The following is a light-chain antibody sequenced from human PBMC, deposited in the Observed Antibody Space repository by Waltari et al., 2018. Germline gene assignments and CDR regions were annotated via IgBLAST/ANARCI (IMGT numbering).Light chain of an antibody. J-gene: IGLJ3*02. CDR1: TSNIRAISA. Sequence: QSLLTQPPSVSGAPGQTVTISRTGITSNIRAISAVPWSQHLPGTAPKVLIYDNINRPSGVPDRFSGSTSGASASLAITGLQAGDEADYYCQSYDNNLNAWVFGGGTKLTVL. CDR2: DNI. CDR3: QSYDNNLNAWV. V-gene: IGLV1-40*01.